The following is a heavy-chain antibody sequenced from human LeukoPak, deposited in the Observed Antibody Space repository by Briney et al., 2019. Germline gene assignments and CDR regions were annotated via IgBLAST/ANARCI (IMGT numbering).Heavy chain of an antibody. CDR2: ISSSGRTI. V-gene: IGHV3-11*04. D-gene: IGHD3-3*01. J-gene: IGHJ4*02. CDR3: ARWRGGMGLVNPPYFDY. CDR1: GFTFSDYY. Sequence: GGSLRLSCAASGFTFSDYYMSWIRQAPGKGLEWLSYISSSGRTISYADSVKGRFTISRDNAKNSLYLQMNSLRAEDTAVYYCARWRGGMGLVNPPYFDYWGQGTLVTVSS.